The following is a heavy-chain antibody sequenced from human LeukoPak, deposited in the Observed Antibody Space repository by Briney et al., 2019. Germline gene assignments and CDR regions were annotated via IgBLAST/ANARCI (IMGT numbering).Heavy chain of an antibody. Sequence: SQTLSLTCALSGVTFSSNSAAGNWISQSPSRGLEWLGRRYYRSKSSNDYAVSVKSRITINPDTSKNQFSLQLNSVTPEDTAVYYCARRAVRGVIGFDPLGQGTLVTVSS. CDR2: RYYRSKSSN. V-gene: IGHV6-1*01. CDR1: GVTFSSNSAA. J-gene: IGHJ5*02. D-gene: IGHD3-10*01. CDR3: ARRAVRGVIGFDP.